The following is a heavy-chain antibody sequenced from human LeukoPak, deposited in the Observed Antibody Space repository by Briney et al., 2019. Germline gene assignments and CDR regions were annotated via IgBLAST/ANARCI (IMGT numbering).Heavy chain of an antibody. J-gene: IGHJ4*02. V-gene: IGHV1-46*01. CDR1: GYTFTSYY. Sequence: GASVKVSCKASGYTFTSYYMHWVRQAPGQGLGWMGIINPSGGSTSYAQKFQGRVTITTDESTSTAYMELSSLRSEDTAVYYCARDTLGVTHVFDYWGQGTLVTVSS. CDR3: ARDTLGVTHVFDY. D-gene: IGHD3-10*01. CDR2: INPSGGST.